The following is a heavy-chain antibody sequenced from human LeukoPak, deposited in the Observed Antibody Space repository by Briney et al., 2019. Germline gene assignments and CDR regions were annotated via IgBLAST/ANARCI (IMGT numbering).Heavy chain of an antibody. V-gene: IGHV4-59*01. Sequence: KPSETLSLTCPVSGGSISNYYYWTWIRPPPGKGLEWIGYVYYTGSTNFNPSLKSRVTMSLDTSRNQFSLKLTSLTAADTAVYYCARGAMATTPFFDYWGQGTLVTVSS. J-gene: IGHJ4*02. D-gene: IGHD5-24*01. CDR2: VYYTGST. CDR1: GGSISNYY. CDR3: ARGAMATTPFFDY.